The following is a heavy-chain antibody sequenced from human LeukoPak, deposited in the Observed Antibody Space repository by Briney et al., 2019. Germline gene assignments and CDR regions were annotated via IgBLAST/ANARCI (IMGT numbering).Heavy chain of an antibody. CDR1: GYTFTGYY. CDR3: ASGVEYRNYANYIGGPYMDV. D-gene: IGHD1-7*01. J-gene: IGHJ6*03. V-gene: IGHV1-2*02. CDR2: INPNSGGT. Sequence: ASVKVSCKASGYTFTGYYMHWVGQAPGQGREGMGWINPNSGGTNYAQKLQGRVTMNKDTSKSTDYMELRRLRSDDTAVYYCASGVEYRNYANYIGGPYMDVWGKGTTVTVSS.